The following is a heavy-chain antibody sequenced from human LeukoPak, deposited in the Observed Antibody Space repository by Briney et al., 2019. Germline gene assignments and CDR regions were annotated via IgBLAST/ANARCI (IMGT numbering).Heavy chain of an antibody. D-gene: IGHD5-18*01. CDR3: ARARQLWSPYYYYYYMDV. CDR2: INTDGSST. Sequence: PGGSLRLSCAASGFPFSSYWMHWVRQAPGKGLVWVSRINTDGSSTSYADSVKSRFTISRDNAKNTLYLQMNSLRAEDTAVYYCARARQLWSPYYYYYYMDVWGKGTTVTVSS. V-gene: IGHV3-74*01. CDR1: GFPFSSYW. J-gene: IGHJ6*03.